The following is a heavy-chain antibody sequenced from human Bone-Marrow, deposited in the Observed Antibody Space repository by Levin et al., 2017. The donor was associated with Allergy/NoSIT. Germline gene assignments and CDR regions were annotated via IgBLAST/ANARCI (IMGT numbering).Heavy chain of an antibody. D-gene: IGHD2-15*01. J-gene: IGHJ4*02. CDR2: INPNSGVT. CDR1: GYPFTGYW. CDR3: AKERGAGAWYFDY. V-gene: IGHV1-2*06. Sequence: GGSLRLSCKTSGYPFTGYWMHWVRQAPGQGLEWVGRINPNSGVTNYAQKFQGRVTMTRDTSISTAYMELSRLRSDDTAVFYCAKERGAGAWYFDYWGQGTLVTVSS.